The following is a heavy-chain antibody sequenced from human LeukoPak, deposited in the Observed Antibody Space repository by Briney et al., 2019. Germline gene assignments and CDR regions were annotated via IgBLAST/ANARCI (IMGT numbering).Heavy chain of an antibody. V-gene: IGHV4-39*01. Sequence: SETLSLTCTVSGGSISSSSSNWGWIRQPPGKGLEWIGSIYYSGGTYYNPSLKSRVTISVDTSKNQFSLKLSSVTAADAAVYYCARLQQWLGASWAYYWGQGTLVTVSS. CDR1: GGSISSSSSN. D-gene: IGHD6-19*01. CDR3: ARLQQWLGASWAYY. CDR2: IYYSGGT. J-gene: IGHJ4*02.